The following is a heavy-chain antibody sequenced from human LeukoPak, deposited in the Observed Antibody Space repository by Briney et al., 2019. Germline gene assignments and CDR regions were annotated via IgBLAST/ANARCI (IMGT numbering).Heavy chain of an antibody. CDR2: ISGSGGST. D-gene: IGHD2-2*01. J-gene: IGHJ6*03. CDR3: ANAITRYYYYYMDV. V-gene: IGHV3-23*01. CDR1: GFTFSSYA. Sequence: GGSLRLSCAASGFTFSSYAMSWVRQAPGKGLEWVSAISGSGGSTYYADSVKGRFTIPRDNSKNTLYLQMNSLRAEDTAVYYCANAITRYYYYYMDVWGKGTTVTVSS.